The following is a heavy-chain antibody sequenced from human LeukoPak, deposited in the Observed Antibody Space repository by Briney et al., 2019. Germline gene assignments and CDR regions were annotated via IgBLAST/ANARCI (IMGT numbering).Heavy chain of an antibody. CDR2: IKQDGSEK. CDR3: ARGARDGYNHMDV. V-gene: IGHV3-7*01. CDR1: GFTFSSYW. D-gene: IGHD5-24*01. J-gene: IGHJ6*03. Sequence: GGSLRLSCAASGFTFSSYWMSWVRQAPGKGLEWVANIKQDGSEKYYVDSVKGRFTISRDNAKNSLYLQMNSLRAEDTAMYYCARGARDGYNHMDVWGKGTTVTVSS.